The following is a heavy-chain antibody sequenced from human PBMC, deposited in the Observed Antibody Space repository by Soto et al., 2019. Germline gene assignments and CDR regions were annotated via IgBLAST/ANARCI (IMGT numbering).Heavy chain of an antibody. CDR3: ARRRLYDFWSGYYYYHGMDV. J-gene: IGHJ6*02. CDR1: GGSFSGYY. CDR2: INHSGST. D-gene: IGHD3-3*01. Sequence: SETLSLTCAVYGGSFSGYYWSWIRQPPGKGLEWIGEINHSGSTNYNPSLKSRVTISVDTSKNQFSLKLSSVTAADTAVYYCARRRLYDFWSGYYYYHGMDVWGQGTTVT. V-gene: IGHV4-34*01.